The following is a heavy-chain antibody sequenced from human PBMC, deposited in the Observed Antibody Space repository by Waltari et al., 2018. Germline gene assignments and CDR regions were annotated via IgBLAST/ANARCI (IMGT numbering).Heavy chain of an antibody. CDR3: ARGPSRRGMATTRSFDY. Sequence: QVQLVQSGAEVKKPGSSVKVSCKASGGTFSSYAIRWVRQATGQGREWMGGVIPIFGTANYAQKLQGRVTITADESTSTAYMELSSLRSEDTAVYYCARGPSRRGMATTRSFDYWGQGTLVTVSS. CDR2: VIPIFGTA. V-gene: IGHV1-69*01. CDR1: GGTFSSYA. D-gene: IGHD1-1*01. J-gene: IGHJ4*02.